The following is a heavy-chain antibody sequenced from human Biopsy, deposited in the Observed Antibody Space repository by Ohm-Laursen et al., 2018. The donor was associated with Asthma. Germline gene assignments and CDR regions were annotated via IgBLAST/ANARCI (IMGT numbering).Heavy chain of an antibody. CDR3: ARLAYGSGSFFDF. D-gene: IGHD3-10*01. CDR1: GYIFTSHW. J-gene: IGHJ4*02. CDR2: IFPGDSDT. Sequence: GESLRISCKASGYIFTSHWIGRVRQMPGKGLEWMGIIFPGDSDTIYSPSFQGQVTISADKSISTAYLQWSSLKASDTAIYYCARLAYGSGSFFDFWGQGTLVTVAS. V-gene: IGHV5-51*01.